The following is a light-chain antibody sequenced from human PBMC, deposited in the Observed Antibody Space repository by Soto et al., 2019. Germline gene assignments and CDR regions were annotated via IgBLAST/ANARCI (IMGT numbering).Light chain of an antibody. V-gene: IGKV3-15*01. Sequence: EIVMTQSPVTLSVSPGERATLSCTASQSVNNNVAWYQQKPGHTPRLLIYSAYIWANGTPARFSGSGSGSDFTLTISSLQSEDFAIYYCQQYNKWPLTFGPGTKVDIK. CDR2: SAY. CDR3: QQYNKWPLT. J-gene: IGKJ3*01. CDR1: QSVNNN.